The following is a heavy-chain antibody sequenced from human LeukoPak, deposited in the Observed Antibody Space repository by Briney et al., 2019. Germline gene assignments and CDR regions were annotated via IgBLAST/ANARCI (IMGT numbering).Heavy chain of an antibody. CDR3: ARFGSSSFGFDY. V-gene: IGHV1-8*02. Sequence: ASVKVSCKASGYTFTSYGISWVRQATGQGLEWMGWMNPNSGNTGYAQKFQGRVTMTRNTSISTAYMELSSLRSEDTAVYYCARFGSSSFGFDYWGQGTLVTVSS. CDR2: MNPNSGNT. J-gene: IGHJ4*02. D-gene: IGHD6-13*01. CDR1: GYTFTSYG.